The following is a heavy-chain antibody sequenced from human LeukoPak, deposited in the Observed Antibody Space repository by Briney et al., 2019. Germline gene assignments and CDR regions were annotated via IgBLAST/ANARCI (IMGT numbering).Heavy chain of an antibody. Sequence: GGSLGLSCAASGFTFSSYAMHWVRQAPGKGLEWVAVISYDGTITYYADSVKGRFTNSRDNPKNTLYLQLNSLRAEDTAIYYCARDSTYYYDSGSSGPHYFDSWGQGTLVTVSS. CDR2: ISYDGTIT. J-gene: IGHJ4*02. D-gene: IGHD3-10*01. CDR3: ARDSTYYYDSGSSGPHYFDS. V-gene: IGHV3-30*01. CDR1: GFTFSSYA.